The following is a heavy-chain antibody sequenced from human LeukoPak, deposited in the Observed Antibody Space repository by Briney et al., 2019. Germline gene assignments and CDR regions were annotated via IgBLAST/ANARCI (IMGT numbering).Heavy chain of an antibody. V-gene: IGHV4-39*07. CDR3: ARFIGVRGELSFGPDY. CDR1: GGSISISSDY. D-gene: IGHD3-16*02. CDR2: IYYTGST. Sequence: SETLSLTCTVSGGSISISSDYWGWIRQPPGKGLEWIGNIYYTGSTYYNPSLKSRVIISVDTSKNQFSLKLRSVTAADTAVYYCARFIGVRGELSFGPDYWGQGTLVTVSS. J-gene: IGHJ4*02.